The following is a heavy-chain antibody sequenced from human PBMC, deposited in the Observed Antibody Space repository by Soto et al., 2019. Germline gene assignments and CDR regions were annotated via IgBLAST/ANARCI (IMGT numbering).Heavy chain of an antibody. CDR2: ISYRRTT. D-gene: IGHD1-26*01. CDR3: ARAEVTYTWSSEFDY. Sequence: QVHLQESGPGLVKPSQTLSLTCNVSGCPIISFNYYWTWIRQPPGRGLEWVGHISYRRTTFYNPSLQSRAAVSTDTYKQRSSLTLASVTVADTAVYYCARAEVTYTWSSEFDYWWQGTLVTVAS. CDR1: GCPIISFNYY. J-gene: IGHJ4*02. V-gene: IGHV4-30-4*01.